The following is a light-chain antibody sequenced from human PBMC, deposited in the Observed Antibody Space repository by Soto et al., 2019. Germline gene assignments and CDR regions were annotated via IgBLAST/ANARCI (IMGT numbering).Light chain of an antibody. CDR3: MQALQTPPVT. Sequence: DIVMTQSPLSLPVTPGEPASISCRSSQSLLHSNGYNYLDWYLQKPGQSPQLLIYLGSNRSSGVPDRFSGSGSGTDFTLKISRVEAEDVGVCCCMQALQTPPVTFGQGTRLDIK. CDR1: QSLLHSNGYNY. V-gene: IGKV2-28*01. CDR2: LGS. J-gene: IGKJ5*01.